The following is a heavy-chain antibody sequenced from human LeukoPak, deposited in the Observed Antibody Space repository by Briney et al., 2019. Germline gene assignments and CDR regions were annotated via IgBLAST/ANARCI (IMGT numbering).Heavy chain of an antibody. J-gene: IGHJ4*02. D-gene: IGHD2-2*01. V-gene: IGHV4-59*08. CDR1: GGSISSDY. CDR3: ARQASCSGTNCYPFDY. CDR2: ISYSGST. Sequence: SETLPLTCTVSGGSISSDYWSWIRQPPGKGLEWIGWISYSGSTTYNPSLKTRVTISLDTSKNQFSLKLSSVTAADTAVYYCARQASCSGTNCYPFDYWGQGTLVTVSS.